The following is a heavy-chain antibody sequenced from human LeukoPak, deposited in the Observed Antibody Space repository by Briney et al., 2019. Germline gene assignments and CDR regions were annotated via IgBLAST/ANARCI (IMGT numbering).Heavy chain of an antibody. V-gene: IGHV3-23*01. J-gene: IGHJ4*02. CDR3: AKLSTSMVISPSPIDC. Sequence: GGSLRLSCAASGFTFRTYAMSWVRQAPGKGPEWVSSFSGSGSSTYYADSVKGRFTMSRDNSENTLFLQMNSLRAEDAAIYYCAKLSTSMVISPSPIDCWGQGTLVTVSS. CDR1: GFTFRTYA. D-gene: IGHD5-18*01. CDR2: FSGSGSST.